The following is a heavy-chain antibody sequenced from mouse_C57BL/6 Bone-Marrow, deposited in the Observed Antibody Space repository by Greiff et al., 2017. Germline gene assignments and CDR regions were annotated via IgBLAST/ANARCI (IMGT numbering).Heavy chain of an antibody. CDR3: AREADY. Sequence: VQLQQPGAELVMPGASVKLSCKASGYTFTSYWMHWVKQRPGQGLEWIGEFDPSDSYTNYNQKFKGKSTLTVDKSSSTAYMQLSSLTSEDSAVYYCAREADYWGQGTTLTVSS. CDR1: GYTFTSYW. V-gene: IGHV1-69*01. CDR2: FDPSDSYT. J-gene: IGHJ2*01.